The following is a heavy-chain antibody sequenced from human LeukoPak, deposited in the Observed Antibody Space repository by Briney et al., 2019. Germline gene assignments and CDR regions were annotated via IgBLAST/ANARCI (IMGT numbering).Heavy chain of an antibody. CDR1: GYSFTSYW. Sequence: GESLKISCKGSGYSFTSYWIGWVRQMPGKGLEWMGIIYPGDSDTRYSPSFQGQVTISADKSISTAYLQWSSLKASDTAMYYCAMPTYYYDSSAPDAFDIWGQGTMVTVSS. J-gene: IGHJ3*02. CDR2: IYPGDSDT. D-gene: IGHD3-22*01. V-gene: IGHV5-51*01. CDR3: AMPTYYYDSSAPDAFDI.